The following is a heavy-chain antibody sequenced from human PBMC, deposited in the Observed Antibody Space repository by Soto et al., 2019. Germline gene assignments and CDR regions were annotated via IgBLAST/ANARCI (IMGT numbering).Heavy chain of an antibody. D-gene: IGHD3-3*02. CDR2: ISYTGST. Sequence: SETLSLTCTVSGGSLSGSYCSWIRKSPGKSLEWIASISYTGSTTHNPSLKSRVTLSVDTSKNQFSLSLTSVTPADTAAYYCATGGGWLHNSYIRGLYFDYWGQGVLVTVS. J-gene: IGHJ4*02. CDR1: GGSLSGSY. V-gene: IGHV4-59*01. CDR3: ATGGGWLHNSYIRGLYFDY.